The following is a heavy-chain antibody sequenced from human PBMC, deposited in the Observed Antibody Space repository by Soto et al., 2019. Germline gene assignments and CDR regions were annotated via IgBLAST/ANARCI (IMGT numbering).Heavy chain of an antibody. Sequence: SETLSLTCAVSGGSMRSSDWWTWVRQPPGKGLEWIGEICHSGSTNYNPSPTSRVTISVDKSKNQFSLKLRSVTAADTAVYYCASVTFGGIVLAHWGHGTRVTVSS. V-gene: IGHV4-4*02. CDR2: ICHSGST. J-gene: IGHJ4*01. D-gene: IGHD3-16*01. CDR3: ASVTFGGIVLAH. CDR1: GGSMRSSDW.